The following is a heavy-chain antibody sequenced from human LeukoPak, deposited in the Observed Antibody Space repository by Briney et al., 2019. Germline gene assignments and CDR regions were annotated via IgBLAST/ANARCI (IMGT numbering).Heavy chain of an antibody. CDR3: AGAPAGSLNWQSPLYY. V-gene: IGHV4-61*02. D-gene: IGHD2-2*01. Sequence: PSETLSLTCTVSGGSISSSSYYWSWVRQPAGKGLEWIGCIYASGSTNYNPSLKSRVTISVDTSKNLLSLKLTSVTSADTAVYYCAGAPAGSLNWQSPLYYWVQGTLVTVSS. CDR1: GGSISSSSYY. CDR2: IYASGST. J-gene: IGHJ4*02.